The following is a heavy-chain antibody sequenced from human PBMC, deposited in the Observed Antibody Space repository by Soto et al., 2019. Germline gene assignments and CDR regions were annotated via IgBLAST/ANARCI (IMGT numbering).Heavy chain of an antibody. J-gene: IGHJ6*02. V-gene: IGHV4-59*01. Sequence: KPSETLSLTCTVSGGSISSYYWSWIRQPPGKGLEWIGYIYYSGSTNYNPSLKSRVTISVDTSKNQFSLKLSSVTAADTAVYYCAGVELELQPYYYYGMDVWGQGTTVTVSS. D-gene: IGHD1-7*01. CDR2: IYYSGST. CDR3: AGVELELQPYYYYGMDV. CDR1: GGSISSYY.